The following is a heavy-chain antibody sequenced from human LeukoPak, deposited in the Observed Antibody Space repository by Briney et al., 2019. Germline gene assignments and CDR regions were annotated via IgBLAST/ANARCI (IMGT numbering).Heavy chain of an antibody. CDR3: ARVGSGSWYRYFDY. CDR1: GFTFDEYG. D-gene: IGHD6-13*01. Sequence: GGSLRLSCAASGFTFDEYGMSRVRQAPGKGLEWVSGINWKGDSRGYADSVKGRFTISRDNAKNSLYLQMNSLRAEDTALYYCARVGSGSWYRYFDYWGQGTLVTVSS. CDR2: INWKGDSR. J-gene: IGHJ4*02. V-gene: IGHV3-20*04.